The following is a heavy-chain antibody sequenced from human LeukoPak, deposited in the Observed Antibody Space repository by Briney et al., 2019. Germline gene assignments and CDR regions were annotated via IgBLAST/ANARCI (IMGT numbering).Heavy chain of an antibody. CDR3: AKHSLKTEYSGGRIWDC. Sequence: GGSLRLYCAASGFTFSSYAMSWVRQAPGKGLEWVSAISGSGASTYYADSVKGRFTISRDNSKNTLSLQMVSLRAEDTAVYYCAKHSLKTEYSGGRIWDCWGQGTLVTVSS. V-gene: IGHV3-23*01. D-gene: IGHD6-19*01. J-gene: IGHJ4*02. CDR1: GFTFSSYA. CDR2: ISGSGAST.